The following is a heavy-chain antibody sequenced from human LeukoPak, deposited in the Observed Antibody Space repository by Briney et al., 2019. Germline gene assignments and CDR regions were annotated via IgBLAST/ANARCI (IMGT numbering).Heavy chain of an antibody. CDR3: ARDNAYMFDY. D-gene: IGHD5-24*01. CDR1: GFTFSSYW. CDR2: INTDGRTT. Sequence: GGSLRLSCAASGFTFSSYWMNWVRQAPGKGLVWVAHINTDGRTTTYADSVKGRFTVSRDNAKNTLYLEMNRLRAEDTAVYYCARDNAYMFDYWGQGTQATVSS. J-gene: IGHJ4*02. V-gene: IGHV3-74*01.